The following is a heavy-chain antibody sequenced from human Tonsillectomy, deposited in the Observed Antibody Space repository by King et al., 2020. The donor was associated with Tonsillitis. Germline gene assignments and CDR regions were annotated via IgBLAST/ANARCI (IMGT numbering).Heavy chain of an antibody. CDR2: MNPNSGNT. D-gene: IGHD2-15*01. Sequence: QLVQSGAEVKKPGASVKVSCKASGYNFTSYDINWVRQATGQGVDGMGWMNPNSGNTGYAQKFQGRVTMTRNTSIITGYMELSSLRSEDTAVYYCARGRGGGCSGGSCYYFDYWGQGTLVTVSS. J-gene: IGHJ4*02. CDR3: ARGRGGGCSGGSCYYFDY. CDR1: GYNFTSYD. V-gene: IGHV1-8*01.